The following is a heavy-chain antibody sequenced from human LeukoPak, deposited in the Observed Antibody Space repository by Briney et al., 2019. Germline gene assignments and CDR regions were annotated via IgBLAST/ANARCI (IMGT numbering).Heavy chain of an antibody. CDR1: GFTFSRYG. D-gene: IGHD3-16*01. CDR3: AREVLGYYYMDV. J-gene: IGHJ6*03. Sequence: GGSLRLSCEASGFTFSRYGMSWVRQAPGKGLVWVSRINSDGSSTSYADSVKGRFTISRDNAKNTLYPQMNSLRAEDTAVYYCAREVLGYYYMDVWGKGTTVTISS. V-gene: IGHV3-74*01. CDR2: INSDGSST.